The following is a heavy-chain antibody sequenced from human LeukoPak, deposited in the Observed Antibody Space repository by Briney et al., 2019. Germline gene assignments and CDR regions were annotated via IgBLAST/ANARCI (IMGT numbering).Heavy chain of an antibody. J-gene: IGHJ6*02. CDR3: SLARSEYHYGMDV. Sequence: SQTLSLTCAISGDSVSSISVAWNWIRQSPSRGLEWLGGTYYRSKWYYEYAVSVESRINISPDTSKNQFSLQLTSVTPEDTAVYYCSLARSEYHYGMDVWGQGTTVTVSS. V-gene: IGHV6-1*01. CDR2: TYYRSKWYY. CDR1: GDSVSSISVA.